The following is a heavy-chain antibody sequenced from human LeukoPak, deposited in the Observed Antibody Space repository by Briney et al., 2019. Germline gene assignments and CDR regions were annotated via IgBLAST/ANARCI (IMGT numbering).Heavy chain of an antibody. CDR1: GGSISSYY. CDR3: ARVTESYGSGRRHNYYYYYMDV. J-gene: IGHJ6*03. V-gene: IGHV4-59*01. D-gene: IGHD3-10*01. Sequence: ASETLSLTCTLSGGSISSYYCSWIRQPPRRGLEWSVYIHYSVSTNNNPYLNSRVTISVDMSKNQFSLKLSSVTAADTAVYYCARVTESYGSGRRHNYYYYYMDVWGKGTTVTISS. CDR2: IHYSVST.